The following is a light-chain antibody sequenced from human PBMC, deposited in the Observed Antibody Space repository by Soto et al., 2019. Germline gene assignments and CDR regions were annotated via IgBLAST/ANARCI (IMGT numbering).Light chain of an antibody. Sequence: ENVLTQSPGILSLSPGEGATLSCRASQSLSNFFLAWYQQKPGQAPRLLIYGTSIRATGIPDRFSGSGSETDFTLTVKRLEPEDFAVYYCQQYESSPITFGQGTRLEI. CDR3: QQYESSPIT. J-gene: IGKJ5*01. CDR1: QSLSNFF. CDR2: GTS. V-gene: IGKV3-20*01.